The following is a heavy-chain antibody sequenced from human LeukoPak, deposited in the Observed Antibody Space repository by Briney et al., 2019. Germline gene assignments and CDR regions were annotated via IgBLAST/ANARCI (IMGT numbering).Heavy chain of an antibody. CDR3: ARSVPAAIQTKTNWFDP. Sequence: RASVKVSCKASGYTFTSYDINWVRQATGQGLEWMGWMNPNSGNTGYAQKFQGRVTMTRNTSISTAYMELSNLRSEDTAVYYCARSVPAAIQTKTNWFDPWGQGTLVTVSS. J-gene: IGHJ5*02. V-gene: IGHV1-8*01. CDR1: GYTFTSYD. D-gene: IGHD2-2*02. CDR2: MNPNSGNT.